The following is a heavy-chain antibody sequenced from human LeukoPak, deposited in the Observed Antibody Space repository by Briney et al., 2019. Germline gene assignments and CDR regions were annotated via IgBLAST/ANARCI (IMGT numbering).Heavy chain of an antibody. Sequence: GALVKVSCKASGYTFTSYGISWVRQAPGQGLEWMGWISAYNGNTNYAQTLQGRVTMTTDTSTSTAYMELRSLRSDDTAVYYCARVNPLLLWFGELFSGWGQGTLVTVSS. CDR2: ISAYNGNT. CDR3: ARVNPLLLWFGELFSG. J-gene: IGHJ4*02. D-gene: IGHD3-10*01. CDR1: GYTFTSYG. V-gene: IGHV1-18*01.